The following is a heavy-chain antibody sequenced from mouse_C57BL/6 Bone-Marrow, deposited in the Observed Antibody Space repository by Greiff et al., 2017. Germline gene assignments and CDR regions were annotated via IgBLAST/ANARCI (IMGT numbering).Heavy chain of an antibody. CDR1: GYTFTSYG. V-gene: IGHV1-81*01. CDR2: IYPRSGNT. J-gene: IGHJ3*01. Sequence: VQLQQSGAELARPGASVKLSCKASGYTFTSYGISWVKQRTGPGLEWIGEIYPRSGNTYYNEKFKGKATLTAEKSSSTAYMELRSLTSEDSAVYFCARGWGREGCADWGQGTLVTVSA. D-gene: IGHD1-1*02. CDR3: ARGWGREGCAD.